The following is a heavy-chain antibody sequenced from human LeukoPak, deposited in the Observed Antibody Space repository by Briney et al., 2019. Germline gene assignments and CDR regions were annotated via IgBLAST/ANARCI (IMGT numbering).Heavy chain of an antibody. J-gene: IGHJ5*02. CDR2: IFHSGSS. Sequence: SETLSLTCAVSGDSISSGDYSWSWIRQPSGKGLEWIGYIFHSGSSYYNPSLKSRVTISVDKSKNQFTLRLTSVTAADTAVYYCARELWFVNAPGSWFDPWGQGTLVTVSS. CDR3: ARELWFVNAPGSWFDP. V-gene: IGHV4-30-2*01. D-gene: IGHD3-10*01. CDR1: GDSISSGDYS.